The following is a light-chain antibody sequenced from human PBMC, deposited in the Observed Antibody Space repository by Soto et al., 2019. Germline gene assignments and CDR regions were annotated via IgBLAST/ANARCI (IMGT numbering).Light chain of an antibody. CDR3: SSYANSNNPCV. J-gene: IGLJ1*01. Sequence: QSALTQPPSASGSPGQSVTISCTGTSSDVGSYDHVSWYQQHPGKAPKLMIYEVSKRPSGVPDRFSGSKSGNTASLTVSGLQAEDEADYYCSSYANSNNPCVFGTGTKVTVL. V-gene: IGLV2-8*01. CDR2: EVS. CDR1: SSDVGSYDH.